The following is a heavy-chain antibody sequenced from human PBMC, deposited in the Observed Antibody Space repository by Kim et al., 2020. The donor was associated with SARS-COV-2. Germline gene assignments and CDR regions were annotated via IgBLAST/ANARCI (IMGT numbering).Heavy chain of an antibody. V-gene: IGHV3-49*02. CDR3: TRDPAMNYYDSSGYYYY. D-gene: IGHD3-22*01. Sequence: VKGRFTISRDDSKSLAYLQMNSLKTEDTAVYYCTRDPAMNYYDSSGYYYYWGQGTLVTVSS. J-gene: IGHJ4*02.